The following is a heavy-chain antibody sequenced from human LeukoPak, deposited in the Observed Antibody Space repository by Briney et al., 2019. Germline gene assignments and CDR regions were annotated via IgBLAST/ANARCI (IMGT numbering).Heavy chain of an antibody. Sequence: HPGGSLRLSCAASGFTFTSYALHWVRQAPGQGLEWVAVISFDGKDKYNADSVKGRFTISRDNAKNSLYLQMNSLRAEDTAVYYCARARAQGTLEWYVDAFDIWGQGTMVTVSS. V-gene: IGHV3-30*04. J-gene: IGHJ3*02. D-gene: IGHD3-3*01. CDR3: ARARAQGTLEWYVDAFDI. CDR1: GFTFTSYA. CDR2: ISFDGKDK.